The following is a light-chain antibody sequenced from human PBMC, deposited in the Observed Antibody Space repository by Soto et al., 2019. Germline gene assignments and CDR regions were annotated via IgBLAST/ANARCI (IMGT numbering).Light chain of an antibody. CDR1: SSDVGGGIHY. J-gene: IGLJ1*01. CDR3: SSYAGSNNYV. CDR2: EVN. Sequence: ALTQPPSASGSPGQSVIISCTGTSSDVGGGIHYVSWYQQHPGKAPRLMIYEVNKRPSGVPDRFSGSKSGNTASLTVSGLQPEDEADYYCSSYAGSNNYVFGTGTKVTVL. V-gene: IGLV2-8*01.